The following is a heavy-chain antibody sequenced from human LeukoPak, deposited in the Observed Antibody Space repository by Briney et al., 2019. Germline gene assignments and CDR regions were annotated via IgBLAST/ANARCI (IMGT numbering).Heavy chain of an antibody. J-gene: IGHJ4*02. CDR3: ATRRSGSHPYY. V-gene: IGHV4-39*01. CDR1: GASVSSSSYY. D-gene: IGHD1-26*01. Sequence: PSETLSLTCTVSGASVSSSSYYWEWIRQPPGKGLEWVGSVLYSGSTNYNPSLKSRVTMSVDTSKNQFSLRLSSVTATDTAVYYCATRRSGSHPYYWGQGTLVTVSS. CDR2: VLYSGST.